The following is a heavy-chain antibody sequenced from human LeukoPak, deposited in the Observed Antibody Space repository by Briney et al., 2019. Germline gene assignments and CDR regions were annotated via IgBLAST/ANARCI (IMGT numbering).Heavy chain of an antibody. D-gene: IGHD3-22*01. CDR1: GGSISSYY. CDR3: ARSSYYYDSFDS. J-gene: IGHJ4*02. V-gene: IGHV4-59*08. CDR2: IYYSGST. Sequence: PSETLSLTRTVSGGSISSYYWHWIRQPPGKGLEWIGYIYYSGSTDYNPSLKSRVTISVDTSKNQFSLYLSSVTAADTAHYYCARSSYYYDSFDSWGQGTLVTVSS.